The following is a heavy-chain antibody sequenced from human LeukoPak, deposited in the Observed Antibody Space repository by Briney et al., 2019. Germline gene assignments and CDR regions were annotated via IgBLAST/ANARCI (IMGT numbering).Heavy chain of an antibody. D-gene: IGHD2-2*01. CDR2: IKQDGGLT. Sequence: GGSLRLSCAASGFTFSAYWMAWVRQAPGKGLEWVANIKQDGGLTFSVDSVKGRFTISRDNAKNSLYLQMNDLRAEDTAVYYCARVYCSSTSCWFDPWGQGTLVTVSS. J-gene: IGHJ5*02. CDR3: ARVYCSSTSCWFDP. CDR1: GFTFSAYW. V-gene: IGHV3-7*01.